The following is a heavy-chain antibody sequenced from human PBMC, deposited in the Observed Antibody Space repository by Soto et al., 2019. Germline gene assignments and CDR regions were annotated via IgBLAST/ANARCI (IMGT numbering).Heavy chain of an antibody. CDR1: GYTFATYG. Sequence: ASVKVSCKASGYTFATYGISWVRQAPGQGLEWMGWISPYNGDTHYAERFQGRLTMTTDTSATSAYMELRTLSSDDRAVYFCARALSMAHSSYSRHFWGNGTPVTVS. CDR3: ARALSMAHSSYSRHF. CDR2: ISPYNGDT. V-gene: IGHV1-18*01. D-gene: IGHD2-15*01. J-gene: IGHJ6*03.